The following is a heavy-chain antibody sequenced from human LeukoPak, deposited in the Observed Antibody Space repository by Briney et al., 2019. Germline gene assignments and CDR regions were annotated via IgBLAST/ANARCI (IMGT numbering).Heavy chain of an antibody. D-gene: IGHD2/OR15-2a*01. CDR2: ITPSISTI. CDR3: ARDAEYWGIFDY. Sequence: PGGSLRLSCAASGFTFSTYSMNWVRQAPGKGLEWLSYITPSISTIYYADSVKGRFTISRDNARNSLYLQMNSLRAEDTAMYYCARDAEYWGIFDYWGQGILVTVSS. V-gene: IGHV3-48*04. CDR1: GFTFSTYS. J-gene: IGHJ4*02.